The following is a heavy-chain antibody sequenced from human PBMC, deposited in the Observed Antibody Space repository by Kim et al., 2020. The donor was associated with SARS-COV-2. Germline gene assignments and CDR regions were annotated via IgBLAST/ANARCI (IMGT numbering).Heavy chain of an antibody. D-gene: IGHD3-22*01. CDR3: ARPLSYYESSGYYYDAFDI. Sequence: SVKVSCKASGGSFSNYAISWVRQAPGQGLEWVGGIMPVFGTSNYAERFRGRVTITADDSTSTAYMELSSLRFEDTAVYYCARPLSYYESSGYYYDAFDIWSQGTMVTVSA. CDR2: IMPVFGTS. V-gene: IGHV1-69*13. CDR1: GGSFSNYA. J-gene: IGHJ3*02.